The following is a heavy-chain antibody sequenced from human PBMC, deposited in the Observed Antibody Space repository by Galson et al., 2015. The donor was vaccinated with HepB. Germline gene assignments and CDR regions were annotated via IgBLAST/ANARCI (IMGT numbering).Heavy chain of an antibody. Sequence: SLRLSCAASGFTFSSYGMHWVRQAPGKGLEWVAVIWYDGSNKYYADSVKGRFTISRDNSKNTLYLQMNSLRAEDTAVYYCAKIITFIAAAGVFDYWGQGTLVTVSS. J-gene: IGHJ4*02. V-gene: IGHV3-33*06. CDR2: IWYDGSNK. D-gene: IGHD6-13*01. CDR1: GFTFSSYG. CDR3: AKIITFIAAAGVFDY.